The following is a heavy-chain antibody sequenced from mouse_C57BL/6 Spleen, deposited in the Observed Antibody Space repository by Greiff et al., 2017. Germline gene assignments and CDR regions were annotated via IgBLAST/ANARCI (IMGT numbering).Heavy chain of an antibody. CDR1: GYTFTDYE. D-gene: IGHD1-1*01. CDR2: IDPETGGT. J-gene: IGHJ2*01. V-gene: IGHV1-15*01. CDR3: TRGYYYGSPYFDY. Sequence: QVQLQQSGAELVRPGASVTLSCKASGYTFTDYEMHWVKQTPVHGLEWIGAIDPETGGTAYNQKFKGKAILTADKSSSTAYMELRSLTSEDSAVYYCTRGYYYGSPYFDYWGQGTTRTVAS.